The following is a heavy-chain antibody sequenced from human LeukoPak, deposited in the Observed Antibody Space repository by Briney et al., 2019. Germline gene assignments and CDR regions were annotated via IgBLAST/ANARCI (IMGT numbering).Heavy chain of an antibody. CDR1: GFTFSDYY. J-gene: IGHJ4*02. CDR3: AKDSLPHDY. CDR2: ISGSGGST. V-gene: IGHV3-23*01. Sequence: GGSLRLSCAVSGFTFSDYYMSWVRQAPGKGLEWVSAISGSGGSTYYADSVKGRFTISRDNSKNTLYLQMNSLRAEDTAVYYCAKDSLPHDYWGQGTLVTVSS.